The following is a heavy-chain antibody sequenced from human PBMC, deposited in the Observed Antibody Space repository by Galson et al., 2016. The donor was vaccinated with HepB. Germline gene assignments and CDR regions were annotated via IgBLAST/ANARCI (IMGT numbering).Heavy chain of an antibody. Sequence: PALVKPTQTLTPTRTFSGFSLSTTGVGVGWIRQPPGKALEWLAPIYWDDDKRYSPSLKSRLTITKDTSKNQVVLTMTNMGPVDTGTYYCAHSIAPPGHRRFDYWGQGTLVSVSS. CDR1: GFSLSTTGVG. CDR3: AHSIAPPGHRRFDY. V-gene: IGHV2-5*02. J-gene: IGHJ4*02. CDR2: IYWDDDK. D-gene: IGHD6-13*01.